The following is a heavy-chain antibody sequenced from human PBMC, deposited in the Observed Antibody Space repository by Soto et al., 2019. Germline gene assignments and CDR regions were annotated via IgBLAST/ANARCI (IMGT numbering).Heavy chain of an antibody. CDR3: AREGRKVDRSGCDLSQYHRVEE. V-gene: IGHV4-4*07. D-gene: IGHD6-19*01. CDR1: CGSISTYF. CDR2: IYTTGST. J-gene: IGHJ6*02. Sequence: SETLSLTCNFSCGSISTYFWSWLRPPAGGGLEWIGRIYTTGSTXYNPSLKSRVTLXLATSRNQFPLKLSSVTASGPPVDYCAREGRKVDRSGCDLSQYHRVEEGGQGTSVKASS.